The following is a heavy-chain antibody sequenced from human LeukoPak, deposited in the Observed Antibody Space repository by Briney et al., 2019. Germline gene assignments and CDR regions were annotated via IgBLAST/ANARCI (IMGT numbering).Heavy chain of an antibody. D-gene: IGHD3-10*01. CDR1: GFTFSSYS. CDR3: AKDRLGDLGVLNSWYFDY. J-gene: IGHJ4*02. Sequence: GGSLRLSCAASGFTFSSYSMNWVRQAPGKGLEWVSSISSSSSYIYYADSVKGRFTISRDNAKNSLYLQMNSLRAEDTAVYYCAKDRLGDLGVLNSWYFDYWGQGTLVTVSS. CDR2: ISSSSSYI. V-gene: IGHV3-21*01.